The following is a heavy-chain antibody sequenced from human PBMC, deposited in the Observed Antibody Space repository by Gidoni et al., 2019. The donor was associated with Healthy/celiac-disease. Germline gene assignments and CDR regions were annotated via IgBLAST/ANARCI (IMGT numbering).Heavy chain of an antibody. CDR1: GSSISSGAYS. CDR2: IYHSGST. V-gene: IGHV4-30-2*01. Sequence: HLQPQESASVLVNPSQTLSLTCTASGSSISSGAYSCRWIRQPPGKGLEWIGYIYHSGSTSYNPSRKSRVTISVDRSKNQFSLKLSSVTAADTAVYYCARGGHVVPLDYWGQGTLVTVSS. CDR3: ARGGHVVPLDY. J-gene: IGHJ4*02. D-gene: IGHD2-2*01.